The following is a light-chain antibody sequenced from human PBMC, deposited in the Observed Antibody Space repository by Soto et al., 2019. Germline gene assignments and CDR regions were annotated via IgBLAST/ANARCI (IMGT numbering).Light chain of an antibody. CDR1: QSVCSRC. CDR3: QHYGTTPWT. J-gene: IGKJ1*01. CDR2: GAS. Sequence: ETVLTQSPGTLSLSPWARVTLSCRTSQSVCSRCFAWYQQKPGQSPRLLIYGASTRATGIPDRFSGSGSGTDFTLTISRLEPEDFAVYYCQHYGTTPWTFGQGTKVGIK. V-gene: IGKV3-20*01.